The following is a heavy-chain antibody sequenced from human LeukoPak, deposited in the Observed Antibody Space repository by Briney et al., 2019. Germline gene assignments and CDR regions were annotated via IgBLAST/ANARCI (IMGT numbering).Heavy chain of an antibody. Sequence: GGSLRLSCAASGFTFSSYGMHWVRQAPGKGLEWVAVISYDGSNKYYADSVKGRFTISRDNSKNTLYLQMNSLRAEDTAVYYCAKLSWFGELQYYFDYWGQGTLVTVSS. D-gene: IGHD3-10*01. CDR2: ISYDGSNK. V-gene: IGHV3-30*18. CDR1: GFTFSSYG. CDR3: AKLSWFGELQYYFDY. J-gene: IGHJ4*02.